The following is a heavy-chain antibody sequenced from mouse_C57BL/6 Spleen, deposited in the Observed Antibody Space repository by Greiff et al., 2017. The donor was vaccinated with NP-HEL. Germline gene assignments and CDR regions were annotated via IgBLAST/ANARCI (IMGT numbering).Heavy chain of an antibody. V-gene: IGHV5-17*01. CDR1: GFTFSAYG. CDR2: ISSGSSTI. D-gene: IGHD1-1*01. Sequence: EVKLMESGGGLVKPGGSLKLSCAASGFTFSAYGMHWVRQAPEKGLEWVAYISSGSSTIYYADTVKGRFTISRDNAKNTLFLQMTSLRSEDTAMYYCARNYGSSPWFAYWGQGTLVTVSA. J-gene: IGHJ3*01. CDR3: ARNYGSSPWFAY.